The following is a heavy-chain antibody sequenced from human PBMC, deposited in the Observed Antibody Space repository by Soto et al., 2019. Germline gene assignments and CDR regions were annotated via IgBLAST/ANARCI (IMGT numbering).Heavy chain of an antibody. CDR3: ARGGDRQWDDY. CDR1: GGSINNYY. V-gene: IGHV4-59*01. D-gene: IGHD1-26*01. CDR2: IYHSGST. J-gene: IGHJ4*02. Sequence: SETLSLTCTVSGGSINNYYWSLIRQPPGKGLEWIGYIYHSGSTDYNPSLKSRVTISVDTYKNQFSLKLSSVTAADTAVYYCARGGDRQWDDYWGQGALVTVSS.